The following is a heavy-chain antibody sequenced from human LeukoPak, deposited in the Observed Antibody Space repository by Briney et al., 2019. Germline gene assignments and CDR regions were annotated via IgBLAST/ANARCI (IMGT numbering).Heavy chain of an antibody. CDR3: ARDRTYYDDSSGYYPLGY. J-gene: IGHJ4*02. CDR1: GYTFTSYY. D-gene: IGHD3-22*01. Sequence: GASVKVSCKASGYTFTSYYMHWVRQAPGQGLEWMGIINPSGGSTSYAQKFQGRVTMTRDMSTSTVYMELSSLRSEDTAVYYCARDRTYYDDSSGYYPLGYWGQGTLVTVSS. V-gene: IGHV1-46*01. CDR2: INPSGGST.